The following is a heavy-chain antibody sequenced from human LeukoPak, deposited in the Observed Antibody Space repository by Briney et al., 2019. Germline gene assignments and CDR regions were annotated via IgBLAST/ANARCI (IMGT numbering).Heavy chain of an antibody. CDR1: GFIFSKYD. CDR2: IQYDGSNK. Sequence: GGSLRLSCAASGFIFSKYDMHWVRQAPGKGLEWVAFIQYDGSNKYYADSVKGRFTISRDNSKNTLYLQMNSLRAEDTAVYYCAKFCSGGSCHLDYWGQGTLVTVSS. J-gene: IGHJ4*02. CDR3: AKFCSGGSCHLDY. D-gene: IGHD2-15*01. V-gene: IGHV3-30*02.